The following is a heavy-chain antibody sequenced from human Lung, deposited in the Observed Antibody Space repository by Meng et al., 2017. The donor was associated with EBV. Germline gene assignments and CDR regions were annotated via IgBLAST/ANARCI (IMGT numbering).Heavy chain of an antibody. CDR3: ARSTFDY. D-gene: IGHD1-26*01. V-gene: IGHV4-34*01. Sequence: QVYLQELAAGLLQPTESRSLTGAVSGGSFSGSFSGYYWSWIRQAPGKGLEWIGEINDSGSTDYNPSLKNRLTVSVDRSKSQFSLELSSVTAADTAVYYCARSTFDYWGQGTLVTVSS. CDR1: GGSFSGSFSGYY. J-gene: IGHJ4*02. CDR2: INDSGST.